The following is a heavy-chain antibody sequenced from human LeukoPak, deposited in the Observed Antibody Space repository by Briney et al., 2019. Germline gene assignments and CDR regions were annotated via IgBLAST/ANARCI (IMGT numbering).Heavy chain of an antibody. V-gene: IGHV3-21*01. CDR1: GFTFNSYN. Sequence: GGSLRLSCAASGFTFNSYNMNWVRQASGKGLEWVSSISSSSSYIYYADSVKGRFTISRDNAKNSLYLQMNSLRAEDTAVYYCARAADSSGYPDYWGQGTLVTVSS. CDR3: ARAADSSGYPDY. D-gene: IGHD3-22*01. CDR2: ISSSSSYI. J-gene: IGHJ4*02.